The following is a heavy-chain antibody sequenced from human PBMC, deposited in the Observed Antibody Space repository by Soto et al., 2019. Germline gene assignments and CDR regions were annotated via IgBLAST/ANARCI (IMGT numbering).Heavy chain of an antibody. V-gene: IGHV3-33*01. CDR1: GFTFSSYG. CDR2: IWYDGSNK. Sequence: GGSLRLSCAASGFTFSSYGMHWVRQAPGKGLEWVAVIWYDGSNKYYADSVKGRFTISRDNSKNTLYLQMNSLRAEDTAVYYCARDKGGDYYDSSGSAFAFDIWGQGTMVTVSS. D-gene: IGHD3-22*01. J-gene: IGHJ3*02. CDR3: ARDKGGDYYDSSGSAFAFDI.